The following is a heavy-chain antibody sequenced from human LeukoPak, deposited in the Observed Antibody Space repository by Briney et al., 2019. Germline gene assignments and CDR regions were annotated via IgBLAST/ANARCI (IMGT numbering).Heavy chain of an antibody. CDR3: ARPVGIAARPGLGY. CDR1: GYTFTCYD. J-gene: IGHJ4*02. Sequence: ASVKVSCKASGYTFTCYDINWVRQATGQGLEWTGSMNPNSGNTGYAQKFQGRVTITRNTSISTAYMELSSLRSEDTAVYYCARPVGIAARPGLGYWGQGTLVTVSS. D-gene: IGHD6-6*01. V-gene: IGHV1-8*03. CDR2: MNPNSGNT.